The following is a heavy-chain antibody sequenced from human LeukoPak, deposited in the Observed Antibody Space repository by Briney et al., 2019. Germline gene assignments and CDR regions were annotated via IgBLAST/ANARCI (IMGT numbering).Heavy chain of an antibody. Sequence: PGRSLRLSCAASGLTFSSYAMHWVRQAPGKGLEWVAVISYDGSNKYYADSVKGRFTISRGNSKNTLYLQMNSLRAEDTAVYYCAKEEVISGNHGVYFDYWGQGTLVTVSS. J-gene: IGHJ4*02. CDR3: AKEEVISGNHGVYFDY. CDR1: GLTFSSYA. D-gene: IGHD3-22*01. CDR2: ISYDGSNK. V-gene: IGHV3-30-3*01.